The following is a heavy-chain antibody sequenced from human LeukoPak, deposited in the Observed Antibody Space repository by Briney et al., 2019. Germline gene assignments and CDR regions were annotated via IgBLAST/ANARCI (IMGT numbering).Heavy chain of an antibody. CDR1: GGSISSYY. J-gene: IGHJ4*02. CDR2: IYYSGST. D-gene: IGHD3-9*01. Sequence: PSETLSLTCTVSGGSISSYYWSWIRQPPGKGLERIGYIYYSGSTNCNPSLKSRVTISVDTSKNQFSLKLSSVTAADTAVYYCARVNFDWFTLDYWGQGTLVTVSS. V-gene: IGHV4-59*01. CDR3: ARVNFDWFTLDY.